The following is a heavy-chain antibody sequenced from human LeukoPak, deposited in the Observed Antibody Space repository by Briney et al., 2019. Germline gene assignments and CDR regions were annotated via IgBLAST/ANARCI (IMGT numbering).Heavy chain of an antibody. D-gene: IGHD3-10*01. V-gene: IGHV4-34*01. CDR1: GGSFSGYY. CDR2: INHSGST. CDR3: ARGWKVRGVSPAFDY. Sequence: SETLSLTCAVYGGSFSGYYWSWIRQPPGKGLEWIGEINHSGSTNYNPSLKSRVTISVDTSKNQFSLKLSSVTAADTAVYYCARGWKVRGVSPAFDYWGQGTLSPSPQ. J-gene: IGHJ4*02.